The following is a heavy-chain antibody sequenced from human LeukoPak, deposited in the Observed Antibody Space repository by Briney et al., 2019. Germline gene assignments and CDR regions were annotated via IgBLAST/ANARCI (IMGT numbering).Heavy chain of an antibody. CDR3: TRELTTSPLFDY. CDR2: INNDGSTT. V-gene: IGHV3-74*01. Sequence: GGSLRLSCAASGFTFSNYWMNWVRQAPGEGLVWVSRINNDGSTTTYADSVKGRFTISRDNAKNTLYLQMNSLRAEDTAVYYCTRELTTSPLFDYWGQGTLVTVSS. J-gene: IGHJ4*02. D-gene: IGHD1-14*01. CDR1: GFTFSNYW.